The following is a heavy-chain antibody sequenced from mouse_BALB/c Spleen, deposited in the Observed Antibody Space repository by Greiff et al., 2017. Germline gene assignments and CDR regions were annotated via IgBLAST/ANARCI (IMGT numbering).Heavy chain of an antibody. J-gene: IGHJ4*01. V-gene: IGHV1S81*02. D-gene: IGHD1-1*01. Sequence: QVHVKQSGAELVKPGASVKLSCKASGYTFPSYYMYWVTQRPGQGLEWIGGINPSNGGTNFNEKFKSKATLTVDKSSSTAYMQLSSLTSEDSAVYYCTRHYGSSLYAMDYWGQGTSVTVSS. CDR1: GYTFPSYY. CDR2: INPSNGGT. CDR3: TRHYGSSLYAMDY.